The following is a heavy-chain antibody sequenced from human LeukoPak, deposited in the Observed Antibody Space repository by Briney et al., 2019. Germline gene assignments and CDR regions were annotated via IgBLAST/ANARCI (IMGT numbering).Heavy chain of an antibody. D-gene: IGHD1-1*01. CDR1: GGSISGYY. Sequence: SETLSLTCTVSGGSISGYYWTWIRQPPGKGLEYIGYIYYSGSTNHNPSLKSRVTISVDTSKNQFSLKLSSVTAADTAVYYCARGRYTFDHWGQGTLVTVSS. J-gene: IGHJ4*02. V-gene: IGHV4-59*01. CDR2: IYYSGST. CDR3: ARGRYTFDH.